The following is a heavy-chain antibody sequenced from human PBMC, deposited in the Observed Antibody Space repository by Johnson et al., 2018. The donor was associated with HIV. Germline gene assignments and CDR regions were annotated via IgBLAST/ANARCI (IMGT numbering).Heavy chain of an antibody. J-gene: IGHJ3*02. CDR2: IWYDGRNK. D-gene: IGHD3-3*01. CDR1: GLTFSNYG. CDR3: ARAGRPYDVWSGYYSGDAFDI. Sequence: QVQLVESGGGVVQPGRSLRLSCAASGLTFSNYGMHWVRQAPGRGLEWVALIWYDGRNKYYADSVKGRFTISRANSKNTLYLQMNSLRAEDTAVYYCARAGRPYDVWSGYYSGDAFDIWGQGTMVTVYS. V-gene: IGHV3-33*08.